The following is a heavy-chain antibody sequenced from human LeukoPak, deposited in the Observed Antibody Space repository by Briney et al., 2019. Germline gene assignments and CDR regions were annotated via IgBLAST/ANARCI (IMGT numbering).Heavy chain of an antibody. J-gene: IGHJ6*02. CDR2: ISAYNGNT. Sequence: ASVKVSCKASGYTFTSYGISWVRQAPGQGLEWMEWISAYNGNTNYAQKLQGRVTMTTDTSTSTAYMELRSLRSDDTAVYYCARDSNTYYDFWSGYYNGMDVWGRGTTVTVSS. V-gene: IGHV1-18*01. CDR1: GYTFTSYG. CDR3: ARDSNTYYDFWSGYYNGMDV. D-gene: IGHD3-3*01.